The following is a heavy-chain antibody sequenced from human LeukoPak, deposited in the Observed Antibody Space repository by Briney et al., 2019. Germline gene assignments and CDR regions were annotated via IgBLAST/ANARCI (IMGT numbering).Heavy chain of an antibody. V-gene: IGHV3-33*01. D-gene: IGHD3-22*01. CDR2: IWYDGTNK. J-gene: IGHJ4*02. Sequence: PGRSLRLSCPASGFTFSSYAMHWVRQVPSKWLEWVAVIWYDGTNKYYADSGKGVLAISRDNSKNTLYLQMNSLRAEDTAVYYCASSAVPAAASLYESSCYYPYYWGKGNLVTVS. CDR1: GFTFSSYA. CDR3: ASSAVPAAASLYESSCYYPYY.